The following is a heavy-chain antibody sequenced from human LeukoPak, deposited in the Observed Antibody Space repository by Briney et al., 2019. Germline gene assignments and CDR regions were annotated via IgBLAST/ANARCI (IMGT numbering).Heavy chain of an antibody. CDR2: IYYSGST. CDR3: ARQLRTANSRPCDY. Sequence: PSETLSLTCTVSGGSISSSSHYWGWIRQPPGKGLEWIGSIYYSGSTYYNPSLKGRVTISVDTSNNQFSLKLSSVTAADTAVYYCARQLRTANSRPCDYWGQGTLVTVSS. J-gene: IGHJ4*02. V-gene: IGHV4-39*01. D-gene: IGHD6-6*01. CDR1: GGSISSSSHY.